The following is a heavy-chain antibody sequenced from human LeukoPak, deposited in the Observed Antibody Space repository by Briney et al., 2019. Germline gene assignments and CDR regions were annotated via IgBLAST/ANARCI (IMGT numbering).Heavy chain of an antibody. CDR1: GFTFSSYG. J-gene: IGHJ4*02. V-gene: IGHV3-33*01. CDR3: ARTSLYYYDSSGYYGY. Sequence: GGSLRLSCAASGFTFSSYGMHWVRQAPGKGLEWVAIMWYDGSNKYYTDSVKGRFTISRDNSKNTLYLQMNSLRAENTAVYYCARTSLYYYDSSGYYGYWGQGTLVTVSS. D-gene: IGHD3-22*01. CDR2: MWYDGSNK.